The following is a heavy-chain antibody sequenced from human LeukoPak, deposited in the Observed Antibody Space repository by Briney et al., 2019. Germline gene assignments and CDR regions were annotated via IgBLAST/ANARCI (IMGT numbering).Heavy chain of an antibody. J-gene: IGHJ4*02. Sequence: GGSLRLSCAASGFTISSCAMSWVRQAPGKGLEWGSGISGSGVTTYYADSVKGRFTISGDNSKNTLYLQMNSLRAEDTAVYYCAKSRTGWGPFDYWGQGTLVTVSS. CDR3: AKSRTGWGPFDY. CDR2: ISGSGVTT. CDR1: GFTISSCA. D-gene: IGHD6-19*01. V-gene: IGHV3-23*01.